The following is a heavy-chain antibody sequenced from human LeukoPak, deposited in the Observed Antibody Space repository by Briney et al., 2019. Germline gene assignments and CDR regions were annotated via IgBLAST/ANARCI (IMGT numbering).Heavy chain of an antibody. D-gene: IGHD2-2*01. Sequence: AGGSLRLSCAASGFSFNTYSMSWVRQAPGKGLEWVSSISDNSYWIYYSDSVEGRFTISRDNAKNSLYLQMNSLRVEDTAVYYCANHFACGSTSCPPFDSWGQGTLVTVSS. V-gene: IGHV3-21*01. CDR2: ISDNSYWI. CDR1: GFSFNTYS. J-gene: IGHJ4*02. CDR3: ANHFACGSTSCPPFDS.